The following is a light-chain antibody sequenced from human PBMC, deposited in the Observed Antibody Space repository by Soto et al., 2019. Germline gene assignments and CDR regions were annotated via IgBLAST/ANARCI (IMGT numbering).Light chain of an antibody. Sequence: EIVLTQSPATLSLSPGERATLSCGASQSVSSSYLAWYQQKPGLAPRLLIYDASSRATGIPDRFSGSGSGTYFTRTISRLEPGDFAVYCYQQYGSSPITFGQRTRLEIK. CDR1: QSVSSSY. CDR3: QQYGSSPIT. J-gene: IGKJ5*01. V-gene: IGKV3D-20*01. CDR2: DAS.